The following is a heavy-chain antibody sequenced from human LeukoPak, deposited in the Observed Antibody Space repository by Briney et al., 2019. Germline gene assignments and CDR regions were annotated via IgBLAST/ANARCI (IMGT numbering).Heavy chain of an antibody. CDR2: IWYDGSNK. D-gene: IGHD3-16*02. CDR1: GFTLSSYG. J-gene: IGHJ4*02. V-gene: IGHV3-33*01. Sequence: PGGSLRLSCAASGFTLSSYGMHWVRQAPGKGLEWVAVIWYDGSNKYYADSVKGRFTISRDNSKNTLYLQMNSLRAEDTAVYYCARDFTFGGVIVFDYWGQGTLVTVSS. CDR3: ARDFTFGGVIVFDY.